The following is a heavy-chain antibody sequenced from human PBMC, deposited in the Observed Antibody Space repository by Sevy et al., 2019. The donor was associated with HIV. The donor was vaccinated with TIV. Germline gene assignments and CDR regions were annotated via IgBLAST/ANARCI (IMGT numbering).Heavy chain of an antibody. V-gene: IGHV3-30-3*01. CDR2: ISYDGSNK. J-gene: IGHJ4*02. CDR1: GFTFSSYA. CDR3: ARGDYDILTGYYNYFDY. D-gene: IGHD3-9*01. Sequence: GGSLRLSCAASGFTFSSYAMHWVRQAPGKGLEWVAVISYDGSNKYYADSVKGRFTISRDNSKNTLYLQMNSLRAEDMAVYYCARGDYDILTGYYNYFDYWGQGTLVTVSS.